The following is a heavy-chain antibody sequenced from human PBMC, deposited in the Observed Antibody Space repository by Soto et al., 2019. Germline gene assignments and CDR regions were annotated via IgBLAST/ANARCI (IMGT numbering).Heavy chain of an antibody. CDR3: AKAGRGYYYGMDV. Sequence: GGSLRLSCAASGFTFSSYAMSWVRQAPGKGLEWVSAISGSGGSTYYADSVKGRFTISRDNSKSTLYLQMNSLRAEDTAVYYCAKAGRGYYYGMDVWGQGTTVTVSS. CDR1: GFTFSSYA. CDR2: ISGSGGST. J-gene: IGHJ6*02. V-gene: IGHV3-23*01. D-gene: IGHD3-10*01.